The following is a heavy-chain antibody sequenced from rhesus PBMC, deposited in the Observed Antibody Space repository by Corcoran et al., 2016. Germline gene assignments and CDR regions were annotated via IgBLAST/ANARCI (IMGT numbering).Heavy chain of an antibody. Sequence: QAQLQESGPGLVKPSETLSLTCTVSGGSISDSVYWNWIRQPPGKGLEWMGRIYGSGESTSYNPSLKSRVTISKDTSKNQFSLKLSSVTAADTAVYYCAREVVAMGFDYWGQGVLVTVSS. CDR3: AREVVAMGFDY. CDR1: GGSISDSVY. J-gene: IGHJ4*01. V-gene: IGHV4-147*01. CDR2: IYGSGEST. D-gene: IGHD2-21*01.